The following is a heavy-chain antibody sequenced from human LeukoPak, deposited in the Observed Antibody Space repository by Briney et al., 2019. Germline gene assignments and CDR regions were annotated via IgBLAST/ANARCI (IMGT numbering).Heavy chain of an antibody. D-gene: IGHD2-2*01. CDR1: GYTFTSYG. J-gene: IGHJ4*02. V-gene: IGHV1-18*01. CDR3: ARDPYQLLSGSYFDY. Sequence: ASVKVPCKASGYTFTSYGISWVRQAPGQGLEWMGWISAYNGNTNYAQKLQGRVTMTTDTSTSTAYMELRSLRSDDTAVYYCARDPYQLLSGSYFDYWGQGTLVTVSS. CDR2: ISAYNGNT.